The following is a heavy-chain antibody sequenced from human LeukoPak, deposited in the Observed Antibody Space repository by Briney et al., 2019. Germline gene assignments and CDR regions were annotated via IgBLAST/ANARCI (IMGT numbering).Heavy chain of an antibody. CDR2: IYYSGST. J-gene: IGHJ3*02. Sequence: PSQTLSLTCTVSGGSISSGDYYWSWIRQPPGKGLEWIGYIYYSGSTYYNPSLKSRVTISVDTSKNQFSLKLSSVTAADTAVYYCARPQGIAARLNAFDIWGQGTMVTVSS. CDR1: GGSISSGDYY. V-gene: IGHV4-30-4*08. D-gene: IGHD6-6*01. CDR3: ARPQGIAARLNAFDI.